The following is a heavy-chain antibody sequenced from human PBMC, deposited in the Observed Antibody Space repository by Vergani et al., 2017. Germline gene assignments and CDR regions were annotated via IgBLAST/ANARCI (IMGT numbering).Heavy chain of an antibody. Sequence: QVQLQESGPGLVTPSETLSLTCSVSGGPLTSYHWSWVRQPPGKGLEWLGYVFFTGRTRYNTSLVSRLTMSIDTSKNQFSLKMTSVTTADTAVYYCARIVAVGYDAFDIWGQGTLVTVSS. J-gene: IGHJ3*02. CDR1: GGPLTSYH. D-gene: IGHD2-21*01. V-gene: IGHV4-59*01. CDR3: ARIVAVGYDAFDI. CDR2: VFFTGRT.